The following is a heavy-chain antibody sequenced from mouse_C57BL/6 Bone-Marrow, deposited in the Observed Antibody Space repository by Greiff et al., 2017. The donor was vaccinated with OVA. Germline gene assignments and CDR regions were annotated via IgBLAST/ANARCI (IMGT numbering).Heavy chain of an antibody. V-gene: IGHV5-6*01. CDR1: GFTFSSYG. Sequence: EVQVVESGGDLVKPGGSLKLSCAASGFTFSSYGMSWVRQTPDKRLEWVATISSGGSYTYYPDSVKGRFTISRDNAKNTLYLQMSSLKSEDTAMYYCARQGDGYSPWYFDVWGTGTTVTVSS. CDR3: ARQGDGYSPWYFDV. J-gene: IGHJ1*03. D-gene: IGHD2-3*01. CDR2: ISSGGSYT.